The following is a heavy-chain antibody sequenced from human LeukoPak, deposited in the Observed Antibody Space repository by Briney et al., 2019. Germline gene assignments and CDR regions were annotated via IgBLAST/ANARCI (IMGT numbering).Heavy chain of an antibody. Sequence: PSETLSLTCAVYDGSYNTFYWNWIRQPPGKGLEWIGYINYSGSTNYNPSLKSRVTISVDTSKNQYSLKLRSVTAADTAVYYCVRGHMIVGPWGQGTLVTVSS. CDR1: DGSYNTFY. CDR3: VRGHMIVGP. D-gene: IGHD3-22*01. V-gene: IGHV4-59*01. J-gene: IGHJ5*02. CDR2: INYSGST.